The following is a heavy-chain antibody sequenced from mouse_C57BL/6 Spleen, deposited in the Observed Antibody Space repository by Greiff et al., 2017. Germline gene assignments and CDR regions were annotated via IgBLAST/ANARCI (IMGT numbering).Heavy chain of an antibody. CDR2: ISYDGSN. V-gene: IGHV3-6*01. Sequence: EVQLVESGPGLVKPSQSLSLTCSVTGYSITSGYYWNWIRQFPGNKLEWMGYISYDGSNNYNPSLKNRISITRDTSKNQFFLKLNSVTTEDTATYYCARATEGHFDYWGQGTTLTVSS. CDR3: ARATEGHFDY. D-gene: IGHD1-1*01. J-gene: IGHJ2*01. CDR1: GYSITSGYY.